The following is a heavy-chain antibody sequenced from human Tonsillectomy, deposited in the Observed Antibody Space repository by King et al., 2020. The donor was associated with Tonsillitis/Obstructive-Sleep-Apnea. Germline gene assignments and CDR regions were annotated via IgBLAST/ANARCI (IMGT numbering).Heavy chain of an antibody. J-gene: IGHJ6*03. V-gene: IGHV4-34*01. CDR1: GGSFSGYY. CDR2: INHSGST. D-gene: IGHD1-14*01. CDR3: ARGFSRTSYYYYYMDV. Sequence: VQLQQWGAGLLKPSETLSLTCAVYGGSFSGYYWSWIRQPPGKGLEWIGEINHSGSTNYNPSLKSQVTISVDTSKNQFSLKLSSVTAADTAVYYCARGFSRTSYYYYYMDVWGKGSTVTVSS.